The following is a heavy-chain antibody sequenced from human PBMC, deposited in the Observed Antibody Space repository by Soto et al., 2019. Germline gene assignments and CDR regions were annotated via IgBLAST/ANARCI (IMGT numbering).Heavy chain of an antibody. CDR1: GGSXSGYY. CDR3: ARAKGSGWFAY. CDR2: INHSGST. J-gene: IGHJ4*02. V-gene: IGHV4-34*01. Sequence: TLSLTCAVYGGSXSGYYWSWIRQPPGKGLEWIGEINHSGSTNYNPSLKSRVTISVDTSKNQFSLKLSSVTAADTAVYYCARAKGSGWFAYWGQGTLVTVSS. D-gene: IGHD6-19*01.